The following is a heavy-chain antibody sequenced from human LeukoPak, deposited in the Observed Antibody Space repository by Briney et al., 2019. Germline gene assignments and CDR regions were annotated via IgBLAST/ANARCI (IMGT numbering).Heavy chain of an antibody. CDR2: INPNSGDT. Sequence: ASVKVSCKCSGYHFSDLYMDLVQLAPGQGLEWMGWINPNSGDTDSAQKFQGRVTMTRDTSISTAYMDLSGLIFDDTAVYYCARAGKIEVAPEHFEHWGQGALVTVSS. D-gene: IGHD3-9*01. CDR1: GYHFSDLY. J-gene: IGHJ1*01. CDR3: ARAGKIEVAPEHFEH. V-gene: IGHV1-2*02.